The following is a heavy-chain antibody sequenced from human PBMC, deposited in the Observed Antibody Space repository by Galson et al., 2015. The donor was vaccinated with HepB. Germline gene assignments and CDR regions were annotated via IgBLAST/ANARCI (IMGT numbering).Heavy chain of an antibody. V-gene: IGHV3-48*01. CDR2: ISSTSSTI. Sequence: SLRLSCAASGFTFSRYALNWVRQAPGKGLEWISYISSTSSTIYYAESVQGRFIISRDDAKNSLFLQMDSLRAEDTAIYYCVSRLGYCGDGNCPWGQGTLVTVSS. CDR3: VSRLGYCGDGNCP. CDR1: GFTFSRYA. J-gene: IGHJ5*02. D-gene: IGHD2-15*01.